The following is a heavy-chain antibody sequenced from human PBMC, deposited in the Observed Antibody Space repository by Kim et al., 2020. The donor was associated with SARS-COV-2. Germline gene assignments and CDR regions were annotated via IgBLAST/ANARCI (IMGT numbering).Heavy chain of an antibody. CDR3: ARARRPAIAAALPMDV. J-gene: IGHJ6*02. D-gene: IGHD6-13*01. Sequence: FQGRVTMTRDTSISTAYMELSRLRSDDTAVYYCARARRPAIAAALPMDVWGQGTTVTVSS. V-gene: IGHV1-2*02.